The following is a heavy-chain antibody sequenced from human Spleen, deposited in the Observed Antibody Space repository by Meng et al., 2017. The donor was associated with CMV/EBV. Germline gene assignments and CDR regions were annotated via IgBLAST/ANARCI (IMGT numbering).Heavy chain of an antibody. CDR3: AHRDYCSGGTCTFDY. J-gene: IGHJ4*02. V-gene: IGHV2-5*02. D-gene: IGHD2-15*01. Sequence: FSLSTGGMGMGWIRQPPGKPLEWLALIYWDDDKRYSPSLKNRLTITKDTSKNQVVLTMTNMDPVDTATYYCAHRDYCSGGTCTFDYWGQGTLVTVSS. CDR1: FSLSTGGMG. CDR2: IYWDDDK.